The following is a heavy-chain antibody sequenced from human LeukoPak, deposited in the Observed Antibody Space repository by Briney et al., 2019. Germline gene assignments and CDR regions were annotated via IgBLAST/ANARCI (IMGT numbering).Heavy chain of an antibody. CDR3: ARARNDYDSNGFSLLDY. CDR2: IWYDGSSI. J-gene: IGHJ4*02. CDR1: GISFSSHG. V-gene: IGHV3-33*01. Sequence: GGSLRLSCAASGISFSSHGMHWVRQAPGKGLEWVAVIWYDGSSIYYADSVKGRFTISRDNSKDTLYLQMNSLRAEDTALYYCARARNDYDSNGFSLLDYWGQGTLVTVSS. D-gene: IGHD3-22*01.